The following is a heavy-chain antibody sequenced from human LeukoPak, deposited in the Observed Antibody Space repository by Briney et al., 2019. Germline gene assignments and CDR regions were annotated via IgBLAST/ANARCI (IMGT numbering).Heavy chain of an antibody. J-gene: IGHJ5*02. CDR3: ARDHAVAGNGWFDP. D-gene: IGHD6-19*01. CDR1: GGSFSGYY. Sequence: SETLSLTCAVYGGSFSGYYWSWIRQPPGKGLEWIGEINHSGSTNYNPSLKSRVTISVDTSKNQFSLKLSSVTAADTAVYYCARDHAVAGNGWFDPWGQGTLVTVSS. CDR2: INHSGST. V-gene: IGHV4-34*01.